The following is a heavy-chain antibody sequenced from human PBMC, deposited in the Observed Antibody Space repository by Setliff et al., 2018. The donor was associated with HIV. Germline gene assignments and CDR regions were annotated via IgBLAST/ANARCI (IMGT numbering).Heavy chain of an antibody. Sequence: SETLSLTCTVSGGSINSYYWNWIRLPPGKGLEWIGDIYHSGFTIYNPSLKSRVTLSLDTSKNQFSLKLSSVTAADTAVYYCARGRTQWPNYNYFDPWGLGTLVTVSS. D-gene: IGHD6-19*01. CDR3: ARGRTQWPNYNYFDP. V-gene: IGHV4-59*08. CDR2: IYHSGFT. CDR1: GGSINSYY. J-gene: IGHJ5*02.